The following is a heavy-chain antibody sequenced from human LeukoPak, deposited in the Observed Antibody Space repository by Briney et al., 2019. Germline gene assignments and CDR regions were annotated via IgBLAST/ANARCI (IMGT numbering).Heavy chain of an antibody. CDR2: ISSSGSTI. CDR1: GFAFSDYY. J-gene: IGHJ4*02. V-gene: IGHV3-11*01. Sequence: GGSLRLSCAASGFAFSDYYMSWIRQAPGKGLEWVSYISSSGSTIYYADSVKGRFTISRDNAKNSLYLQMNSLRAEDTAVYYCASDGVVLTGYYNYWGQGTLVTVSS. D-gene: IGHD3-9*01. CDR3: ASDGVVLTGYYNY.